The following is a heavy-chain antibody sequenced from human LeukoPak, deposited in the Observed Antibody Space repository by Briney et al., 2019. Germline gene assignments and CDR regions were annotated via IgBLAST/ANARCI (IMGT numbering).Heavy chain of an antibody. CDR1: GYTFTPYY. CDR2: INPNSGGT. J-gene: IGHJ4*02. Sequence: ASVTVSCTASGYTFTPYYMHWVRQAPGQGLEGMGWINPNSGGTNYAQKFQGRVTMTRDTSISTAYMELSRLRSDDTAVYYCARAPPSIAAPRPFDYWGQGTLVTVSS. V-gene: IGHV1-2*02. D-gene: IGHD6-13*01. CDR3: ARAPPSIAAPRPFDY.